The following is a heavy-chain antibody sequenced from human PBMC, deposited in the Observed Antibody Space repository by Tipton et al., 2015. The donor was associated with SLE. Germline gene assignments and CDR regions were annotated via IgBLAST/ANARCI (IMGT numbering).Heavy chain of an antibody. CDR1: GFTFSSYG. Sequence: SLRLSCAASGFTFSSYGMHWVRQAPGKGLEWVSYISSSSSTIYYADSVKGRFTISRDNAKNSLYLQMNSLRAEDTAVYYCARGQQLGVGWFDPWGQGTLVTVSS. CDR2: ISSSSSTI. J-gene: IGHJ5*02. CDR3: ARGQQLGVGWFDP. V-gene: IGHV3-48*01. D-gene: IGHD6-13*01.